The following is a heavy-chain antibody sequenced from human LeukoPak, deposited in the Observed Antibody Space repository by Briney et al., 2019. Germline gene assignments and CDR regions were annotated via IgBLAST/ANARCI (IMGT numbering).Heavy chain of an antibody. J-gene: IGHJ4*02. CDR1: GGSISSYY. V-gene: IGHV4-59*12. CDR2: IYYSGST. CDR3: ARDNYYDSSGYYSFDY. D-gene: IGHD3-22*01. Sequence: PSETLSLTCTVSGGSISSYYWSWIRQPPGKGLEWIGYIYYSGSTNYNPSLKSRVTISVDTSKNQFSLKLSSVTAADTAVYYCARDNYYDSSGYYSFDYWGQGTLVTVSS.